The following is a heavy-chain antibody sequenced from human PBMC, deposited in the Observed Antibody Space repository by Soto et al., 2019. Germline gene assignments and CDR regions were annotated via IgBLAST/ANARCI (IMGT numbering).Heavy chain of an antibody. D-gene: IGHD3-10*01. J-gene: IGHJ6*02. CDR3: ATGLTMVRGETEPNYYGMDV. CDR2: FDPEDGET. Sequence: GASVKVSCKVSGYTLTELSMHWVRQAPGKGLERMGGFDPEDGETIYAQKFQGRVTMTEDTSTDTAYMELSSLRSEDTAVYYCATGLTMVRGETEPNYYGMDVWGQGTTVTVSS. CDR1: GYTLTELS. V-gene: IGHV1-24*01.